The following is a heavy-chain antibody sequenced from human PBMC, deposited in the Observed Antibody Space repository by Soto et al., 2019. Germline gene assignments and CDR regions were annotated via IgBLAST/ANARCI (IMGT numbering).Heavy chain of an antibody. CDR1: GYTFSGSA. CDR2: IRSKANSYAT. J-gene: IGHJ6*02. V-gene: IGHV3-73*01. CDR3: TRRYDYVWGSIYYYGMDV. D-gene: IGHD3-16*01. Sequence: EGQLVESGGGLVQPGGSLKLSCAASGYTFSGSAMHWVRQASGKGLEWVGRIRSKANSYATAYAASVKGRFTISKDDSKNTAYLQMNSLKTEDTAVYYCTRRYDYVWGSIYYYGMDVWGQGTTVTVSS.